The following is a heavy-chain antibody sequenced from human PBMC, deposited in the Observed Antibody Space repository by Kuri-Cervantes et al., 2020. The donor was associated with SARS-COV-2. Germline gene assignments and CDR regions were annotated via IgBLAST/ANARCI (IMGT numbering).Heavy chain of an antibody. V-gene: IGHV1-18*01. J-gene: IGHJ6*02. CDR1: GYTLTSYG. Sequence: ASVKVSCKASGYTLTSYGISWARQAPGQGLEWMGWISAYNGNTNYAQKLQGRVTMTTDTSTSTAYMELRSLRSDDTAVYYCAREGYYDSSGYFGDYVRMDVWGQGTTVTVSS. CDR3: AREGYYDSSGYFGDYVRMDV. CDR2: ISAYNGNT. D-gene: IGHD3-22*01.